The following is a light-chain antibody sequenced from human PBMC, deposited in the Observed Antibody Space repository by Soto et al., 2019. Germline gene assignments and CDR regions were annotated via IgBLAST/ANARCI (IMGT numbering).Light chain of an antibody. CDR1: QSISTW. Sequence: DIQMTQSPSTLSASVGDRVTITCWASQSISTWLAWYQQKPGKAPKLLIYKASSLESGVPSRFTGSGSGTEFTLTISSLQPDDFATYYCQQYSNYWTFGQGTKVEIK. CDR3: QQYSNYWT. CDR2: KAS. J-gene: IGKJ1*01. V-gene: IGKV1-5*03.